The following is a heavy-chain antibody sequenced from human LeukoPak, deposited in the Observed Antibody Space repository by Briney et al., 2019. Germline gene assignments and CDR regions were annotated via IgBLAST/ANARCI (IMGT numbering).Heavy chain of an antibody. CDR1: GFTFSNYW. Sequence: GGSLRLSCAASGFTFSNYWMHWVRQAPGKGLVWVSRISSDGSSTSYADSVKGRFAISRGNAKNTLFLQMNSLRAEGTAVYYCARDGSYYYYYGMDVWGQGTTVTVSS. V-gene: IGHV3-74*01. CDR2: ISSDGSST. D-gene: IGHD1-26*01. CDR3: ARDGSYYYYYGMDV. J-gene: IGHJ6*02.